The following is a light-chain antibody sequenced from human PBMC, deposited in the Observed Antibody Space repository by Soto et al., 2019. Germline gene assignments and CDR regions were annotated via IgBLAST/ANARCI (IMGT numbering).Light chain of an antibody. J-gene: IGKJ1*01. CDR2: AAS. CDR1: QYINTR. CDR3: QQYDSTVWT. V-gene: IGKV3-20*01. Sequence: EIVLTQSPATLPSFPGDRVTLSCRASQYINTRLAWYQHRPGQAPRLLIYAASSRATGVPDRFSGSGSGTDFTLTIRRLEPEDFAVYYCQQYDSTVWTFGQGTKVDIK.